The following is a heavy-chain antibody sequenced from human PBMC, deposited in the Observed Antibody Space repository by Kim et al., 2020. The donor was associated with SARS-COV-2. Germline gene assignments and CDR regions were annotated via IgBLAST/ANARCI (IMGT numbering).Heavy chain of an antibody. CDR1: GYSFSSYH. J-gene: IGHJ5*01. CDR3: APDSDCNSYRGQWA. V-gene: IGHV1-46*01. CDR2: INPSGGNT. Sequence: ASVKVSCKASGYSFSSYHLEWARQAPGQGLEWMGVINPSGGNTNYAQKFQGRVTLTTDTSTNTGYMELSSLRSDDTAVYYCAPDSDCNSYRGQWAWGQGTPVTVSS. D-gene: IGHD2-21*01.